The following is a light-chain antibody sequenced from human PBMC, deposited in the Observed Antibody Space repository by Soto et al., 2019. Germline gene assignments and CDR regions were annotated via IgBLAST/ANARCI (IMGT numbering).Light chain of an antibody. J-gene: IGLJ3*02. CDR1: SNDVGGYNS. V-gene: IGLV2-11*01. Sequence: QSALTQPRSVSGSPGQSVTISCTGTSNDVGGYNSVSWYQQHPGKAPKLMIYDVSKRPSGVPDRFSGSKSGNTASLTISGLQAEDEADYSCCSYAGSYTPNWVFGGGTQLTVL. CDR2: DVS. CDR3: CSYAGSYTPNWV.